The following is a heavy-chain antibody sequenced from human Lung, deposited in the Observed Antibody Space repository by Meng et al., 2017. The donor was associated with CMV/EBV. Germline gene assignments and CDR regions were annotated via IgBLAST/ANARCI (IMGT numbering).Heavy chain of an antibody. CDR3: ARGSSSSWYEGSYYFDY. V-gene: IGHV3-21*01. J-gene: IGHJ4*02. D-gene: IGHD6-13*01. Sequence: GESLKISCAASGFTFSSYSMNWVRQAPGKGLEWVSSISSSSSYIYYADSVKGRFTISRDNAKNSLYLQMNSLRAEDTAVYYCARGSSSSWYEGSYYFDYWXQRTLVTVSS. CDR2: ISSSSSYI. CDR1: GFTFSSYS.